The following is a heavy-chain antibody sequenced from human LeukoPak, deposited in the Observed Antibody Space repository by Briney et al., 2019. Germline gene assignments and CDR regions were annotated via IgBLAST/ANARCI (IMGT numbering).Heavy chain of an antibody. J-gene: IGHJ4*02. V-gene: IGHV4-34*01. D-gene: IGHD5-12*01. Sequence: SETLSLTCAVYGXSFSGYYGTWIRQPPGKGLEWIGEINHSGTTNYNPSLKSRVTISVDTSKNQFSLKLSSVTAADTAVYYCATSGYAGWANNYWGQGTLVTVSS. CDR2: INHSGTT. CDR3: ATSGYAGWANNY. CDR1: GXSFSGYY.